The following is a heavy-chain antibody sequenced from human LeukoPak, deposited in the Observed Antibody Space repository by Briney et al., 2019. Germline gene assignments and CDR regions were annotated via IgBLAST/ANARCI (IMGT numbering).Heavy chain of an antibody. CDR3: ATRDLQSSSDILK. CDR2: IYIGDVT. V-gene: IGHV3-66*01. D-gene: IGHD3-9*01. Sequence: GGSLRLSCAASGFNTSSHYMHWVRQAPGKGLEWVSVIYIGDVTHYADSVKGRFTVSRDDSKTTQYLRMNSLLVEDTAVYYCATRDLQSSSDILKWGQGTLVTVSS. J-gene: IGHJ1*01. CDR1: GFNTSSHY.